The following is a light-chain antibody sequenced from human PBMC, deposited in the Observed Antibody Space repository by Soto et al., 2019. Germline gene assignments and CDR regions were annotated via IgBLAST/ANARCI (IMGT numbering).Light chain of an antibody. CDR3: HHFGSPQT. Sequence: DIVLTQSPGTLSLSPGGRASLSCRASESVRSTYLSWYQQKAGQAPRLLINGASNRAAGIPVRFAGSGSGTDFTLTIDRLEPEDFAVYYCHHFGSPQTFGQGTKVEI. CDR1: ESVRSTY. CDR2: GAS. J-gene: IGKJ1*01. V-gene: IGKV3-20*01.